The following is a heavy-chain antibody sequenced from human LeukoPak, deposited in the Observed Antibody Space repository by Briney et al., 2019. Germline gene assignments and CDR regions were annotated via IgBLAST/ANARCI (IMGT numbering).Heavy chain of an antibody. D-gene: IGHD3-3*01. Sequence: ASVKVSCKASGYTFTGYYMHWVQQAPGQGLEWMGWINPNSGGTNYAQKFQGRVTMTRDTSISTAYMELSRLRSDDTAVYYCASQDITIFGVVLFDYWGQGTLVTVSS. CDR2: INPNSGGT. CDR3: ASQDITIFGVVLFDY. J-gene: IGHJ4*02. V-gene: IGHV1-2*02. CDR1: GYTFTGYY.